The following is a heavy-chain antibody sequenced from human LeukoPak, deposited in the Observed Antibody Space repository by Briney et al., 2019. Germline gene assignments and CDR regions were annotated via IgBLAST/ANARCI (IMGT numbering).Heavy chain of an antibody. CDR1: GFTFSSYS. Sequence: GGSLRLSCAASGFTFSSYSMNWVRQAPGKGLEWVSSISSSSSYIYYADSVKGRFTISRDNAKNSLYLQMNSLRAEDTAVYYCARVGQYLGGYYYYMDVWGKGTTVTASS. V-gene: IGHV3-21*01. J-gene: IGHJ6*03. CDR2: ISSSSSYI. D-gene: IGHD2-2*01. CDR3: ARVGQYLGGYYYYMDV.